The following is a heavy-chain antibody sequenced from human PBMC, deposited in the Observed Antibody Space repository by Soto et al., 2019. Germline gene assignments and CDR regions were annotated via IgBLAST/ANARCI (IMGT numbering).Heavy chain of an antibody. J-gene: IGHJ5*02. D-gene: IGHD5-12*01. CDR1: GFTFSSYG. V-gene: IGHV3-30*18. CDR2: ISYHGINT. CDR3: AKTGDSGYDWGWFDP. Sequence: QVQLVESGGGVVQPGGSLRLSCAASGFTFSSYGMHWVRQAPGKGLEWVAVISYHGINTPYADSVKGRFTISRDNYKNTLYLHMNSLRPEDTGVYYCAKTGDSGYDWGWFDPWGQGTLVTVSS.